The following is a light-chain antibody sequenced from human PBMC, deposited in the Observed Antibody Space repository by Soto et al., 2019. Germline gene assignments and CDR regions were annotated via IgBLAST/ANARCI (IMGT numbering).Light chain of an antibody. J-gene: IGKJ4*01. CDR2: GAS. Sequence: EIVMTQSPATLSVSPGERATLSCRASQSTNNYLAWYQQKPGQAPRLLIDGASTRATGIPARFSGSGSGTEFTLTISSLQSEDFAVYYCQKYNNWPLTFGGGTKVDIK. CDR3: QKYNNWPLT. V-gene: IGKV3-15*01. CDR1: QSTNNY.